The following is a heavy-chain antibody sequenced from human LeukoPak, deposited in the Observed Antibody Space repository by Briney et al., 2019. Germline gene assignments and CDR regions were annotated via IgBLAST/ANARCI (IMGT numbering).Heavy chain of an antibody. J-gene: IGHJ4*02. Sequence: GRSLRLSCAASGFTFISYAMHWVRQAPGKGLEWVAVVSSDGSNKYYADSVKGRFTISRDNSKNTLYLQMNSLRAEDTAVYYCARGYDSSGYYFDYWGQGTLVTVSS. CDR1: GFTFISYA. CDR2: VSSDGSNK. V-gene: IGHV3-30*04. D-gene: IGHD3-22*01. CDR3: ARGYDSSGYYFDY.